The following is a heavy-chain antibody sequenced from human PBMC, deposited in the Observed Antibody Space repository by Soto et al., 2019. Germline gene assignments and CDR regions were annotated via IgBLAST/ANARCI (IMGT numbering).Heavy chain of an antibody. CDR2: IKQDGSEK. CDR3: ARLYYYDPVYYFEY. CDR1: GFTFSSYW. J-gene: IGHJ4*02. V-gene: IGHV3-7*01. Sequence: PGGSLRLSCAAFGFTFSSYWMSWVRQAPGKGLEWVANIKQDGSEKYYVDSVKGRFTISRDNAKNSLYLQMNSLRAEDTAVYYCARLYYYDPVYYFEYWGQGTLVTVSS. D-gene: IGHD3-22*01.